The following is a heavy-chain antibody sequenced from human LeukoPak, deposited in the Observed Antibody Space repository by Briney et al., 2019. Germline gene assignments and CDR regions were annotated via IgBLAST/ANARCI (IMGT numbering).Heavy chain of an antibody. Sequence: GGSLRLSCAASGFTFSSYWMSWVRQAPGKGREGGANIKQDGSEKYYVDPVKVRFTISRDNAKNSLYLQMNSLRAEDTAVYYRARDGRWFDPWGQGTLVTVSS. J-gene: IGHJ5*02. CDR3: ARDGRWFDP. V-gene: IGHV3-7*01. CDR1: GFTFSSYW. CDR2: IKQDGSEK.